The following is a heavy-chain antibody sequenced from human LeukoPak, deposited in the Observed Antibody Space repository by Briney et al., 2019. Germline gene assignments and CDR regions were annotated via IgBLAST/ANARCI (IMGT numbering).Heavy chain of an antibody. V-gene: IGHV1-2*04. CDR1: GYTFTGYY. CDR3: ARGMYYYDSSGYDY. D-gene: IGHD3-22*01. Sequence: GASVKVSCKASGYTFTGYYMHWVRQAPGQGLEWMGWINPNSGGTNYAQKFQGWVTMTRDTSISTAYTELSRLRSDDTAVHYCARGMYYYDSSGYDYWGQGTLVTVSS. J-gene: IGHJ4*02. CDR2: INPNSGGT.